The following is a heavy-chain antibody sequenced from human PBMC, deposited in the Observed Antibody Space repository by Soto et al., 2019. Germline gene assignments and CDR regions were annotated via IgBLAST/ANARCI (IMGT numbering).Heavy chain of an antibody. V-gene: IGHV3-30*18. Sequence: VGSLRLSCTASGFTFSSYAMHWVRQAPGRGLEWVAVVSYDGSIENYVDSVRGRFTISRDNSKNTVFLQMNSLRVEDTAVYYCAKDLYYYDFSLDDSWGQGTLVTVSS. CDR2: VSYDGSIE. CDR1: GFTFSSYA. D-gene: IGHD3-16*01. CDR3: AKDLYYYDFSLDDS. J-gene: IGHJ5*02.